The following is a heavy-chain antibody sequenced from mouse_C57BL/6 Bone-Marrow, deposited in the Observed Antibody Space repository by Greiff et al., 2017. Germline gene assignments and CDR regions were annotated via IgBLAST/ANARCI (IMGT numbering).Heavy chain of an antibody. D-gene: IGHD2-2*01. CDR2: INYDGSST. V-gene: IGHV5-16*01. CDR1: GFTFSDYY. J-gene: IGHJ4*01. CDR3: ASYGYDRGYYAMDY. Sequence: EVNVVESEGGLVQPGSSMKLSCTASGFTFSDYYMAWVRQVPEKGLEWVANINYDGSSTYYLDSLKSRFIISRDNAKNILYLQMSSLKSEDTATYYCASYGYDRGYYAMDYWGQGTSVTVSS.